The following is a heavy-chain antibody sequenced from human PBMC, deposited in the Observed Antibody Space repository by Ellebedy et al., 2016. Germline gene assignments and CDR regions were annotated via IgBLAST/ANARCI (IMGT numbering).Heavy chain of an antibody. CDR3: ASVGHYSDLSSGYYSNEGFDY. D-gene: IGHD3-22*01. CDR1: GGSFSGYF. CDR2: INHSGRN. J-gene: IGHJ4*02. Sequence: SETLSLTCAVYGGSFSGYFWIWIRQPPGKGLEWIGEINHSGRNNYNPSLKSRVTISIDTSKNQFSLKLRSVTAADTAVYYCASVGHYSDLSSGYYSNEGFDYWGQGTLVTVSS. V-gene: IGHV4-34*01.